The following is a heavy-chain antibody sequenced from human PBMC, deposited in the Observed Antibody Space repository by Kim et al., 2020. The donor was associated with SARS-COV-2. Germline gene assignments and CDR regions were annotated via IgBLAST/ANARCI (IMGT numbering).Heavy chain of an antibody. D-gene: IGHD3-22*01. CDR3: ARGLASAYYSMIVVVITGNYFDY. CDR1: GGSFSGYY. V-gene: IGHV4-34*01. J-gene: IGHJ4*02. Sequence: SETLSLTCAVYGGSFSGYYWSWIRQPPGKGLEWIGEINLSGSTNYNPSLKSRVTISVDTSKNQFSLKLSSVTAADTAVYYCARGLASAYYSMIVVVITGNYFDYWGQGTLVTVSS. CDR2: INLSGST.